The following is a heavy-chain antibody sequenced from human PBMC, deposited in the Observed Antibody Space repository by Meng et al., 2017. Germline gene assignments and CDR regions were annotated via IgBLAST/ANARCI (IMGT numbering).Heavy chain of an antibody. CDR1: GFTFDDYA. Sequence: GESLKISCAASGFTFDDYAMHWVRQAPGKGLEWVSLISWDGGSTYYADSVKGRFTISRDNSKNSLYLQMNSLRAEDTALYYCAKDIRSSGYYYFDYWGQGTPVTVSS. V-gene: IGHV3-43D*03. D-gene: IGHD3-22*01. CDR3: AKDIRSSGYYYFDY. CDR2: ISWDGGST. J-gene: IGHJ4*02.